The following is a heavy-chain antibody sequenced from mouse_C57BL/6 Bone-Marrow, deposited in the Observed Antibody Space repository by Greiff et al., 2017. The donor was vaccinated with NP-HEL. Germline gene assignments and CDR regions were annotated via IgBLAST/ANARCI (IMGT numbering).Heavy chain of an antibody. D-gene: IGHD2-2*01. J-gene: IGHJ2*01. CDR3: ARVLWLRLFDY. CDR2: INPNNGGT. V-gene: IGHV1-26*01. CDR1: GYTFTDYY. Sequence: EVQLQQSGPELVKPGASVKISCKASGYTFTDYYMNWVKQSHGKSLEWIGDINPNNGGTSYNQKFKGKATLTVDKSSSTAYMELRSLTSEDSAVYYCARVLWLRLFDYWGQGTTLTVSS.